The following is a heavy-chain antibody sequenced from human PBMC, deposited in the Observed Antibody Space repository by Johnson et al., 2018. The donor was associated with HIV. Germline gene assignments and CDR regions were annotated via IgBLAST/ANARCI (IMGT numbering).Heavy chain of an antibody. CDR1: EFTFSSYD. CDR3: GMSGVEDAAFDI. CDR2: ISYDGSNK. V-gene: IGHV3-30*19. J-gene: IGHJ3*02. Sequence: QVQLVESGGGVVQPGGSLKLSCAASEFTFSSYDMHWVRQAPGKGLEWVAVISYDGSNKYYADSVKGRFTISRDNSKNTLYLQMNSLRAEDTAVFYCGMSGVEDAAFDIWGQGTMVTVSS. D-gene: IGHD7-27*01.